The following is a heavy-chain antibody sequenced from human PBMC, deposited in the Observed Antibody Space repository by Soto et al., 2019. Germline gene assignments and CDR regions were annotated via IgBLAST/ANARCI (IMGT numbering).Heavy chain of an antibody. CDR1: GFTFSNHW. V-gene: IGHV3-74*01. J-gene: IGHJ5*02. CDR2: INSDGSST. Sequence: GGSLRLSCAASGFTFSNHWMHWVRQAPGKGLVWVSRINSDGSSTSYADSVKGRFTISGDNAKNTVYLEMNSLGVDDTAVYHCVRDRHHNWFDPWGQGTLVTVSS. CDR3: VRDRHHNWFDP.